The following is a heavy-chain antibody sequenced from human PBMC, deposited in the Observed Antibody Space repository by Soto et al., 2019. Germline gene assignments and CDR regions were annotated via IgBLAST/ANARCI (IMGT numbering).Heavy chain of an antibody. D-gene: IGHD3-3*01. CDR2: IKSNGDGGTT. Sequence: ELQLVESGGGLVKPGASLRLSCAGPEFSFSDAWMNWVRQAPGTGLDWVGRIKSNGDGGTTDYAAPVKGRFTISRDDSKKTLYLQMNSLKIEDTAVYYCTAHNFLSGSGFDPWGQGTLVTVSS. CDR1: EFSFSDAW. J-gene: IGHJ5*02. V-gene: IGHV3-15*07. CDR3: TAHNFLSGSGFDP.